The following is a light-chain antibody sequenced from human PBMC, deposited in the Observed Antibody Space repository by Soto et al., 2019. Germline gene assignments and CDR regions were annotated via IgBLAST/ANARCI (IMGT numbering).Light chain of an antibody. Sequence: QTVVTQSPSASASLGASVNLTSTLTGGHSTYSIGWHQQQPQRGPRFLMRLNSDGSHSKGDGIPYRFSGSSSGAERFLTISSLQSEDEADYYCQTWGRGIVVFGGGTKLTVL. V-gene: IGLV4-69*02. J-gene: IGLJ2*01. CDR2: LNSDGSH. CDR3: QTWGRGIVV. CDR1: GGHSTYS.